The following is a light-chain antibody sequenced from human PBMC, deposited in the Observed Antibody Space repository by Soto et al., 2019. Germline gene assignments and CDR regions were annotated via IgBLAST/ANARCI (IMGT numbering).Light chain of an antibody. J-gene: IGKJ5*01. CDR2: GSF. CDR3: QQRSNWPTSIT. CDR1: QSVDNN. V-gene: IGKV3-15*01. Sequence: EIVMTQSPVTLSASPGESATLSCRASQSVDNNVAWYQQKPGQAPRLLIVGSFARATGIPARFSGSGSGSEFTLTISGLQSEDFAVYYCQQRSNWPTSITFGQGTRLEIK.